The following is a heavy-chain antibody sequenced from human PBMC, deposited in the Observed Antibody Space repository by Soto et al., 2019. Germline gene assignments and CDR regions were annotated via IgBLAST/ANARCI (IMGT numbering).Heavy chain of an antibody. CDR1: GYTFINYY. Sequence: QAHLVQSGAEVREPGASVKVSCRTSGYTFINYYIHWVRQAPGHGLEWMAIINPMSGATNYAQKFQGRINLTMDTSTTTVYMEVSSLASEDTAVYYCARALAAGDLWGQGTLVTVSS. J-gene: IGHJ4*02. D-gene: IGHD2-21*01. V-gene: IGHV1-46*01. CDR2: INPMSGAT. CDR3: ARALAAGDL.